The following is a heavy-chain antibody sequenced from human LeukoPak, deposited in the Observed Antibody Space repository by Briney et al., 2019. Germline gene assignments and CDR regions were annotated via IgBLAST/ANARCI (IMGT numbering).Heavy chain of an antibody. CDR3: AKDDSYGGNSNFDY. D-gene: IGHD4-23*01. CDR1: GFTFDDCA. J-gene: IGHJ4*02. CDR2: ISWNSGSI. Sequence: PGRSLRLSCAASGFTFDDCAMHRVRQAPGKGLEWVSGISWNSGSIDYADSVKGRFTISRDNAKNSLYLQMNSLRAEDTALYYCAKDDSYGGNSNFDYWGQGALVTVSS. V-gene: IGHV3-9*01.